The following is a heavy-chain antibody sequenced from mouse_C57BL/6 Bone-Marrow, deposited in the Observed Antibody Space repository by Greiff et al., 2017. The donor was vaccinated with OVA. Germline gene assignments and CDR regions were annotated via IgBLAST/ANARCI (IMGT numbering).Heavy chain of an antibody. CDR3: AREGGNYLYFDV. D-gene: IGHD2-1*01. V-gene: IGHV5-4*01. J-gene: IGHJ1*03. Sequence: EVMLVESGGGLVKPGGSLKLSCAASGFTFSSYAMSWVRQTPEKRLEWVATISDGGSYTYYPDNVKGRFTISRDNAKNNLYLQMSHLKSEDTAMYYCAREGGNYLYFDVWGTGTTVTVSS. CDR2: ISDGGSYT. CDR1: GFTFSSYA.